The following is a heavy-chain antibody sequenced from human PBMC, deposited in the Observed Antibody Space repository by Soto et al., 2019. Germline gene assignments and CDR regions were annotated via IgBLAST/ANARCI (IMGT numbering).Heavy chain of an antibody. CDR1: GFTFTSYS. V-gene: IGHV3-48*01. CDR3: ARDHDCAFDI. CDR2: IGNSFNSI. D-gene: IGHD3-3*01. Sequence: EVQLVESGGGLVQPGGSLRLSCAASGFTFTSYSMNWVRQAPGKGLEWISHIGNSFNSINYADSVKGRFTISRDNAKNSLYLQMNSLRAEDTAVYYCARDHDCAFDIWGQGTMVTVSS. J-gene: IGHJ3*02.